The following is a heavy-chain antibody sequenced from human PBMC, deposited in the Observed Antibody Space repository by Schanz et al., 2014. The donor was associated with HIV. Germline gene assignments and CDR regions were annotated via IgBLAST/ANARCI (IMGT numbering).Heavy chain of an antibody. CDR3: AKDKSRHTYSSSSIFDP. J-gene: IGHJ5*02. D-gene: IGHD6-13*01. CDR2: IWYDGSNK. Sequence: QVQLVESGGGVVQPGRSLRLSCAVSGFTFSSYGMHWVRQAPGKGLEWVAVIWYDGSNKYYADSVKGRFTISRDNSKNTLYLQMNSLRAEDTAVYYCAKDKSRHTYSSSSIFDPWGQGTLVTVSS. CDR1: GFTFSSYG. V-gene: IGHV3-33*06.